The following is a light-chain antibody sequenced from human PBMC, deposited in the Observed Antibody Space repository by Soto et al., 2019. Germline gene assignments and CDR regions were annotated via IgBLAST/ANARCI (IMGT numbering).Light chain of an antibody. CDR1: LSLLHPNGNTF. CDR2: LAS. Sequence: DVLLTQSPVTLAGTPGEPASTSCGSSLSLLHPNGNTFLHWYFQRPGQSPQLLIYLASKRASGVPDRFSGSGSGTDYTLKISSLEAEDAGIYYCMQSLQSPPTFGGGTKVDI. J-gene: IGKJ4*01. CDR3: MQSLQSPPT. V-gene: IGKV2-28*01.